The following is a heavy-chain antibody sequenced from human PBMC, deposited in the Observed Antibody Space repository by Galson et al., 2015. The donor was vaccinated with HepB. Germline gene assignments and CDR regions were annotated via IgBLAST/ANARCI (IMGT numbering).Heavy chain of an antibody. CDR2: IYYSGGT. CDR1: GGSISSYY. V-gene: IGHV4-59*01. CDR3: AGSDYGDYGIDY. D-gene: IGHD4-17*01. J-gene: IGHJ4*02. Sequence: SETLSLTCTVSGGSISSYYWSWIRQPPGKGLEWIGYIYYSGGTNYNPSLKSRVTISVDTSKNQFSLKLSSVTAADTAVYYCAGSDYGDYGIDYWGQGTLVTVSS.